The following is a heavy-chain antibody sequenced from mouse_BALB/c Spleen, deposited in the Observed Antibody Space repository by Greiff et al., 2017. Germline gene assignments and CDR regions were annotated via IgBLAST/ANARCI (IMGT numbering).Heavy chain of an antibody. V-gene: IGHV5-4*02. CDR1: GFTFSDYY. Sequence: DVKLVESGGGLVKPGGSLKLSCAASGFTFSDYYMYWVRQTPEKRLEWVATISAGGSSTYSPDSVKGRFTISRDDAKNNLYLQMSSLKSEDTAMYICARGILCDWFAYWGQGALVTVSA. J-gene: IGHJ3*01. CDR2: ISAGGSST. CDR3: ARGILCDWFAY.